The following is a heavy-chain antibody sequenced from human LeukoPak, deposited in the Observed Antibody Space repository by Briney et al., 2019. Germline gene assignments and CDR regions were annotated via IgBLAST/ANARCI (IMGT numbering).Heavy chain of an antibody. CDR3: ARDHSYYFGSQTSTLDV. D-gene: IGHD3-10*01. Sequence: SETLSLTCTVSGGSISSGDYYWSWIRQPPGEGLEWIGYIYYTGSIDYNASLKSRLTISLETSKNRFSLKLNSVTAADTAVYYCARDHSYYFGSQTSTLDVWGQGTAVTVSS. V-gene: IGHV4-30-4*01. CDR1: GGSISSGDYY. J-gene: IGHJ6*02. CDR2: IYYTGSI.